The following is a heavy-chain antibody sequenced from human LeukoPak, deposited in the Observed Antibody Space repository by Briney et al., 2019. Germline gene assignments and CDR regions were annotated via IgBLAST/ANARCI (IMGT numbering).Heavy chain of an antibody. J-gene: IGHJ6*02. CDR3: AREYCSGGSCYYYYYGMDG. CDR1: GFTFSSYE. Sequence: GGSLRLSCAASGFTFSSYEMNWVRPAPGKGLEWVSYISSSGSNIYYADSVEGRFTISRDNTKNALYLQMNSLRAEDTAVYYCAREYCSGGSCYYYYYGMDGWGQGTTVTVSS. CDR2: ISSSGSNI. V-gene: IGHV3-48*03. D-gene: IGHD2-15*01.